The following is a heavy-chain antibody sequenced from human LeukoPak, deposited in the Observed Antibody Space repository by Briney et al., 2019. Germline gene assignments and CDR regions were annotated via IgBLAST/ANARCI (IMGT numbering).Heavy chain of an antibody. V-gene: IGHV1-2*02. Sequence: ASVKVSCKASLYTFTDYYMHWVRQAPGQGFEWMGWINPNDGDTNYAQKFQGRVTMTRDTFISTAHMEVSRLRSDDTAVYYCARANFLYCSSSTCLFDYWGQGTLVTVSS. CDR2: INPNDGDT. CDR3: ARANFLYCSSSTCLFDY. CDR1: LYTFTDYY. J-gene: IGHJ4*02. D-gene: IGHD2-2*01.